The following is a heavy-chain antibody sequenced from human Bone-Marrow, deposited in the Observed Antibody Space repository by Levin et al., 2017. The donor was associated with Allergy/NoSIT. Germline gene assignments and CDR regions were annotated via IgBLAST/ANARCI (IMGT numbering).Heavy chain of an antibody. CDR1: GFTFSTYC. Sequence: TGGSLRLSCAASGFTFSTYCMHWVRQAPGKGLQWMAVISYDGNKEHYADSVKGRFTISLAHSNNTLSLQMNSLCADDTAVYYCAKDACALLMYFAPNYYYSGMDVWGHGTTVTVSS. D-gene: IGHD3-16*01. J-gene: IGHJ6*02. V-gene: IGHV3-30*18. CDR3: AKDACALLMYFAPNYYYSGMDV. CDR2: ISYDGNKE.